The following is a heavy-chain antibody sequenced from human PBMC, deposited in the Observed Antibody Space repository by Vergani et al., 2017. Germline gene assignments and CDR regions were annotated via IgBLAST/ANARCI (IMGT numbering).Heavy chain of an antibody. J-gene: IGHJ3*02. CDR1: GMSISNNNYY. D-gene: IGHD6-6*01. Sequence: QLQLQESGPRLVKPSETLSLTCSLSGMSISNNNYYWGWIRQPPGKGLGWNGSIYDSRNNNYSPSLKSRVSISVDTSKNQFSLHLTSVTAADTAVYYCARHLRQLARNDVFDIWRHWTLVTVSS. CDR3: ARHLRQLARNDVFDI. V-gene: IGHV4-39*01. CDR2: IYDSRNN.